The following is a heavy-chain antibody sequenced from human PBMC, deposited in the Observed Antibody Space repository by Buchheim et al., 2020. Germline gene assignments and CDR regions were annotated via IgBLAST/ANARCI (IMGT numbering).Heavy chain of an antibody. V-gene: IGHV1-69*04. CDR3: AEITSSTGCGGDCYDPPYYYYYGMDV. CDR1: GGTFSSYA. Sequence: QVQLVQSGAEVKKPGSSVKVSCKASGGTFSSYAISWVRQAPGQGLEWMGRIIPILGIANYAQKFQGRVTITADKSTSTAYMELSSLRSEDTAVYYCAEITSSTGCGGDCYDPPYYYYYGMDVWGQGTT. CDR2: IIPILGIA. J-gene: IGHJ6*02. D-gene: IGHD2-21*02.